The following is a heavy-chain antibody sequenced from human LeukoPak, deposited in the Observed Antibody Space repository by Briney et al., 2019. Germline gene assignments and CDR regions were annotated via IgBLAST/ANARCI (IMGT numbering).Heavy chain of an antibody. CDR3: ARGVTTYYDFWSGYYHDWFDP. CDR1: GGSFSGYY. V-gene: IGHV4-34*01. J-gene: IGHJ5*02. D-gene: IGHD3-3*01. Sequence: SETLSLTCAVYGGSFSGYYWSWIRQPPGKGLEWIGEINHSGSTNYNPSLKSRVTISVNTSKDQFSLKLSSVTAADTAVYYCARGVTTYYDFWSGYYHDWFDPWGQGTLVTVSS. CDR2: INHSGST.